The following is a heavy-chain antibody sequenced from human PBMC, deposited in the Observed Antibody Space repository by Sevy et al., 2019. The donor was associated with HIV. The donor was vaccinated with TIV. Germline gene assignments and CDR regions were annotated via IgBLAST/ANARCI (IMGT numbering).Heavy chain of an antibody. Sequence: GGSLRLSCAVSGFTFSRFAMSWVRQAPGKGLEWVSIISGSGDITYYEQSVKGRFTIPRDNSKNTLSLQMNSLRAEDTAIYFCAKTDRISALGQFDYWGQGTLVTVSS. CDR2: ISGSGDIT. CDR3: AKTDRISALGQFDY. J-gene: IGHJ4*02. D-gene: IGHD6-13*01. CDR1: GFTFSRFA. V-gene: IGHV3-23*01.